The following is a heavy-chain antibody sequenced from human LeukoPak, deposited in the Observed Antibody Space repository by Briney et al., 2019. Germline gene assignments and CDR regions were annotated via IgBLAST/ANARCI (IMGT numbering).Heavy chain of an antibody. Sequence: GGSLRLSCAASGFTFSSYAMSWVRQAPGKGLEWVSAISGSGGSTYYTDSVKGRFTISRDNSKNTLYLQMNSLRAEDTAVYYCAKDRAYYYDSSGYYLDVWGQGTTVTVSS. CDR3: AKDRAYYYDSSGYYLDV. J-gene: IGHJ6*02. V-gene: IGHV3-23*01. CDR2: ISGSGGST. D-gene: IGHD3-22*01. CDR1: GFTFSSYA.